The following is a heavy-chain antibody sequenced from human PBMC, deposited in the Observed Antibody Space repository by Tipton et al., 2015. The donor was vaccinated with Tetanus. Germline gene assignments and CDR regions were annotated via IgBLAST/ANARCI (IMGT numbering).Heavy chain of an antibody. D-gene: IGHD3-10*01. Sequence: TLSLTCTVFGGSISSSTYYWGWIRQPPGKGLEWIGTINYIQGTYHNPSLKSRVTISVDTSKNQFSLKLSSVTAADTAVYYCASHYGSGSDDAFDIWGQGTMVTVSS. CDR2: INYIQGT. CDR1: GGSISSSTYY. CDR3: ASHYGSGSDDAFDI. J-gene: IGHJ3*02. V-gene: IGHV4-39*07.